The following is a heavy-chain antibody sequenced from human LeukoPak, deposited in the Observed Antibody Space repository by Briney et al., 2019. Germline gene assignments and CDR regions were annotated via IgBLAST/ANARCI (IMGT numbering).Heavy chain of an antibody. D-gene: IGHD6-6*01. CDR1: GGTFSSYA. V-gene: IGHV1-69*01. CDR3: ARDVQMWGWSVAARRRGTEGFDY. J-gene: IGHJ4*02. Sequence: SVKVSCKASGGTFSSYAISWVRQAPGQGLEWMGGIIPIFGTANYAQKFQGRVTITADESTSTAYMELSSLRSEDTAVYYCARDVQMWGWSVAARRRGTEGFDYWGQGTLVTVSS. CDR2: IIPIFGTA.